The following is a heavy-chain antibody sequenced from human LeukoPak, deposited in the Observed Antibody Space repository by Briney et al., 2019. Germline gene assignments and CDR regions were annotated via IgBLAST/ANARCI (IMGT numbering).Heavy chain of an antibody. Sequence: GGSLRLSCAASGFTFSSYGMHWVRQAPGKGLEWVAVISYDGSNKYYADSVKGRLTISRDNSKNTLYLQMNSLRAEDTAVYYCAKVVRGGDFWSGYYYGMDVWGQGTTVTVSS. J-gene: IGHJ6*02. V-gene: IGHV3-30*18. CDR3: AKVVRGGDFWSGYYYGMDV. CDR2: ISYDGSNK. CDR1: GFTFSSYG. D-gene: IGHD3-3*01.